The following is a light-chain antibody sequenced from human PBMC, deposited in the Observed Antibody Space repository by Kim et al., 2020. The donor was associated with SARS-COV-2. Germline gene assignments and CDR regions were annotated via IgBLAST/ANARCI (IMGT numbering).Light chain of an antibody. CDR2: GAS. CDR1: QSVSSNY. Sequence: LSPGERATPSCRASQSVSSNYLAWYQQKPAQAPRLLIYGASSRATGIPDRFSGSGSGTDFTLTISRLEAEDFTVYYCQQYGSSPYTFGQGTKLEI. CDR3: QQYGSSPYT. V-gene: IGKV3-20*01. J-gene: IGKJ2*01.